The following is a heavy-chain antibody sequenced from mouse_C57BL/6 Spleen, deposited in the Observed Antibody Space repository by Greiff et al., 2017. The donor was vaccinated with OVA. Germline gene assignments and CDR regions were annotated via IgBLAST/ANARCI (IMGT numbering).Heavy chain of an antibody. Sequence: EVHLVESGGGLVKPGGSLKLSCAASGFTFSDYGMHWVRQAPEKGLEWVAYISSGSSTIYYADTVKGRFTISRDNAKNTLFLQMTSLRSEDTAIYYCARRGSNYVHFDVWGTGTTVTVSS. V-gene: IGHV5-17*01. D-gene: IGHD2-5*01. CDR2: ISSGSSTI. CDR3: ARRGSNYVHFDV. J-gene: IGHJ1*03. CDR1: GFTFSDYG.